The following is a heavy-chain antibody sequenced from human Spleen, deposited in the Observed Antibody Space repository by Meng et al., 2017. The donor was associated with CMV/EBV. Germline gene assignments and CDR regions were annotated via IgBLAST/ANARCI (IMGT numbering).Heavy chain of an antibody. D-gene: IGHD2-2*01. CDR2: IGTDTATV. J-gene: IGHJ6*02. Sequence: ASVKVSCKASGYVFSNYGIAWGRQSGQGLEWMGWIGTDTATVKYAQGYQGRLTMTTDTSAGLAYMELRSLTSDDTAVYFCARATETLYQLLFTRVPPYYYYGMDVWGQGTTVTVSS. V-gene: IGHV1-18*01. CDR1: GYVFSNYG. CDR3: ARATETLYQLLFTRVPPYYYYGMDV.